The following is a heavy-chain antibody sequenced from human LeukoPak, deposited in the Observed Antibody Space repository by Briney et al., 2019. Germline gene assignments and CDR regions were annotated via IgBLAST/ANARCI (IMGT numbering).Heavy chain of an antibody. D-gene: IGHD3-9*01. CDR2: IIPIFGTA. V-gene: IGHV1-69*13. Sequence: GASVKLSCKASGGTFSSYAISWVRQAPGQGLEWMGGIIPIFGTANYAQKFQGRVTITADESTSTAYMELSSLRSEDTAVYYCASGDILTGYRYYYGMDVWGQGTTVTVSS. CDR1: GGTFSSYA. CDR3: ASGDILTGYRYYYGMDV. J-gene: IGHJ6*02.